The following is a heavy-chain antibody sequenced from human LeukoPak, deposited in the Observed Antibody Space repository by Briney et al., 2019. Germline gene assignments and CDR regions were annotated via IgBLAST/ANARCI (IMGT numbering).Heavy chain of an antibody. J-gene: IGHJ4*02. Sequence: GGSLRLSCAASGFTFSSYAMSWVRQAPGKGLEWVSVISGSGGSTYYADSVKGRFTIFRDNSKNTLYLQLNSLRIEDTAIYYCMYYDSSGYYYGRLRYWGQGTLVTVSS. V-gene: IGHV3-23*01. CDR3: MYYDSSGYYYGRLRY. CDR2: ISGSGGST. CDR1: GFTFSSYA. D-gene: IGHD3-22*01.